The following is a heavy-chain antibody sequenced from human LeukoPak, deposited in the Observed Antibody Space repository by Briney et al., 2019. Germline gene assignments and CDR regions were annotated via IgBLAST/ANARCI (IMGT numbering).Heavy chain of an antibody. CDR3: ARDGAAAPPHNYYGMDV. J-gene: IGHJ6*01. CDR1: GDSIIRGGYC. D-gene: IGHD6-13*01. Sequence: TASETLSLTCVVSGDSIIRGGYCWTWIRQHRGKGLEWIGSIHYSGKTFYNPSLKSRIAISADTSKTQFSLKVSSVTAADTAVYYCARDGAAAPPHNYYGMDVWGQGTTVTVSS. V-gene: IGHV4-31*11. CDR2: IHYSGKT.